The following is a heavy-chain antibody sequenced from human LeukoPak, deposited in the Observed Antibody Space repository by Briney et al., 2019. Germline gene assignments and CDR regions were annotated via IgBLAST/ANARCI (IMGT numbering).Heavy chain of an antibody. J-gene: IGHJ3*01. CDR1: GGSIRGSSFY. Sequence: SETLSLTCTVSGGSIRGSSFYWGWIRQPPGGGLEFIGSIFYRGNTYYNPSLKSRVTISVDTSRNQFSLKLTSMTAADTAIYYCAREGGCGDYIHASDVWGQGTMVTVSS. CDR2: IFYRGNT. CDR3: AREGGCGDYIHASDV. V-gene: IGHV4-39*07. D-gene: IGHD4-17*01.